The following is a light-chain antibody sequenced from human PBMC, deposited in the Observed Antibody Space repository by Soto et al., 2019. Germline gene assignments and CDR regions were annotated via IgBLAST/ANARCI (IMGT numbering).Light chain of an antibody. V-gene: IGLV6-57*04. CDR2: EDN. Sequence: NFMLTQPHSVSESPGKTVTISCTRSSGSIARNYVQWYQQRPGSAPTTLIYEDNQRPSGVPDRFSGSIDGSSNSASLTISGLKTEDEADYYCQSYDSSNPVVFGGGTKLTVL. CDR3: QSYDSSNPVV. CDR1: SGSIARNY. J-gene: IGLJ2*01.